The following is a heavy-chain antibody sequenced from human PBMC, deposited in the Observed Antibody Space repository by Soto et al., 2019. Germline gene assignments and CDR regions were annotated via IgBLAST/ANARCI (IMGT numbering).Heavy chain of an antibody. CDR2: IIPIFGTA. J-gene: IGHJ4*02. D-gene: IGHD6-6*01. CDR3: ARAGVAARRFYFDY. Sequence: QVQLVQSGAEVKKPGSSVKVSCKASGGTFSSYAISWVRQAPGQGLEWMGGIIPIFGTANYAQKFQGRVTMTRDTSISTAYMELSRLRSDDTAVYYCARAGVAARRFYFDYWGQGTLVTVSS. V-gene: IGHV1-69*06. CDR1: GGTFSSYA.